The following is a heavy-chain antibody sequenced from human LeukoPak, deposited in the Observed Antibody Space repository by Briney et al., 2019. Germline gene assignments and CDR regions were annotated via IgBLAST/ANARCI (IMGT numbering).Heavy chain of an antibody. CDR3: ARSGGSGTYYDGSFDY. J-gene: IGHJ4*02. CDR2: IYTSGST. V-gene: IGHV4-4*07. CDR1: GGSISSYY. D-gene: IGHD1-26*01. Sequence: SGTLSLTCTVSGGSISSYYWNWIRQSAGKGLEWIGRIYTSGSTNYNPSLKSRVTMSIDTSKNQFSLKLNSVTAADTAVYYCARSGGSGTYYDGSFDYWGQGTLVTVSS.